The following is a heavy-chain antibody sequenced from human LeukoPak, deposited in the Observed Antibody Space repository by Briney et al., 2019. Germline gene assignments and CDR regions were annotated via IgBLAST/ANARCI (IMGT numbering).Heavy chain of an antibody. J-gene: IGHJ4*02. CDR1: GYSFTSYW. D-gene: IGHD1-26*01. V-gene: IGHV5-51*01. CDR3: ATLPATARATLDY. Sequence: HGESLKTSCKGSGYSFTSYWIGWVRQMPGKGLEWMGIIYPGDSDTRYSPSFQGQVTISADKSISTAYLQWSSLKASDTAMYYCATLPATARATLDYWGQGTLVTVSS. CDR2: IYPGDSDT.